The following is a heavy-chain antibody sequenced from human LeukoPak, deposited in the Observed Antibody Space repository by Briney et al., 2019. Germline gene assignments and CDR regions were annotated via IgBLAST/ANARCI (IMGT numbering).Heavy chain of an antibody. Sequence: SETLSLTCTVSGVSISGHYWTWIRQPPGKWLELIGYIYYSGSTSYNPSLKSRVTMSLDTSKNQFSLKLSSVTAADTAVYYCARTTGYSSSWHDYWGQGILVTISS. D-gene: IGHD6-13*01. CDR3: ARTTGYSSSWHDY. CDR1: GVSISGHY. CDR2: IYYSGST. J-gene: IGHJ4*02. V-gene: IGHV4-59*11.